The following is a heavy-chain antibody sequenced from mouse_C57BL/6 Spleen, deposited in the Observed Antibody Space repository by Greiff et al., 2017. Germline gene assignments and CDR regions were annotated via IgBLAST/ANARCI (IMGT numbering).Heavy chain of an antibody. V-gene: IGHV1-82*01. CDR3: ARDCYYAMDY. CDR2: IYPGDGDT. J-gene: IGHJ4*01. CDR1: GYAFSSSW. Sequence: QVQLQQSGPELVKPGASVKISCKASGYAFSSSWMNWVKQRPGKGLEWIGRIYPGDGDTNYNGKFKGKATLTADKSSSTAYMQLSSLTSEDSAVYFCARDCYYAMDYWGQGTSVTVSS.